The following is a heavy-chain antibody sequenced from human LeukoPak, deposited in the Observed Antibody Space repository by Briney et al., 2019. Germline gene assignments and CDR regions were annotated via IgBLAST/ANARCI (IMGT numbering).Heavy chain of an antibody. J-gene: IGHJ4*02. CDR3: ARDGLEITGTTGFVY. V-gene: IGHV1-2*02. D-gene: IGHD1-7*01. CDR2: INPNSGGT. CDR1: GYTFTRYY. Sequence: ASVKVSCKASGYTFTRYYMHWVRQAPGQGLEWMGWINPNSGGTNYAQKFQGRVTMTRDTSISTAYMELSRLRSDDTAVYYCARDGLEITGTTGFVYWGQGTLVTVSS.